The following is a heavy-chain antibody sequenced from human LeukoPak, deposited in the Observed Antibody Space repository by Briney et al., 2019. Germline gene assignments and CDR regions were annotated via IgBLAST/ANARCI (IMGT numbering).Heavy chain of an antibody. CDR3: ARRMRAVPASFDY. CDR2: INHSGST. Sequence: PSETLSLTCAVYGGSFSGYYWSWIRQPPGKGLEWIGEINHSGSTNYNPSLKSRVTISVDTSKNQFSLKLSSVTAADTAVYYCARRMRAVPASFDYWGQGTLVTVSS. V-gene: IGHV4-34*01. J-gene: IGHJ4*02. CDR1: GGSFSGYY. D-gene: IGHD2-2*01.